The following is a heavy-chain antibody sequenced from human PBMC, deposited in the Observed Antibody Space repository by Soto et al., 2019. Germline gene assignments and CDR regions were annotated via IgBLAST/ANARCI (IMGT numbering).Heavy chain of an antibody. V-gene: IGHV3-74*01. CDR2: ISGDGRSI. CDR1: GFTFSTYW. J-gene: IGHJ3*02. Sequence: DVQLVESGGGLVQPGGSLRLSCAASGFTFSTYWMHWVRQAPGKGLVWVSRISGDGRSISYADSVKGRFTISRDNAKDTLYLQMNSLTIEDTAVYYCARDNNWIDAFDIWGQGTMVTVSS. CDR3: ARDNNWIDAFDI. D-gene: IGHD1-20*01.